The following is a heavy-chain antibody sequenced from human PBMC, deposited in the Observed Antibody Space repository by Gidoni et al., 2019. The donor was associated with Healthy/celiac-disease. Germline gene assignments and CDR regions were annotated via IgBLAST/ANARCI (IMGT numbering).Heavy chain of an antibody. D-gene: IGHD3-3*01. V-gene: IGHV4-59*01. CDR2: IYYSGST. Sequence: QVQLQESGPGLAKPSETLSLTCTVSGGSISSYYWSWIRQPPGKGLEWIGYIYYSGSTNYNPSLKSRVTISVDTSKNQFSLKLSSVTAADTAVYYCARARGYDFWSGSYDYWGQGTLVTVSS. CDR1: GGSISSYY. J-gene: IGHJ4*02. CDR3: ARARGYDFWSGSYDY.